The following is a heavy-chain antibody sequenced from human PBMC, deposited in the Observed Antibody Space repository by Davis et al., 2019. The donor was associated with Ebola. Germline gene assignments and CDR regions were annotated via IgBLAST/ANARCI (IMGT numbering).Heavy chain of an antibody. Sequence: GESLKISCKGSGYSFTTYWIGWVRQMPGKGLECMGIIFPGDSDTRYSPSFQGQVTISADKSFSTAYLQWSSLKASDSGMYYCASLRRTISGMDDGFDIWGQGTMVTVSS. J-gene: IGHJ3*02. CDR2: IFPGDSDT. D-gene: IGHD2-15*01. V-gene: IGHV5-51*01. CDR3: ASLRRTISGMDDGFDI. CDR1: GYSFTTYW.